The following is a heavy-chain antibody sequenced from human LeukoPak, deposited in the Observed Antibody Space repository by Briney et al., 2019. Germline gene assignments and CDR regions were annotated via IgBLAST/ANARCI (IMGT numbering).Heavy chain of an antibody. Sequence: GGSLRLSCAASGFTFSDYYMSWIRQAPGKGLEWVSYISSSGSTIYYADSVKGRFTISRDNAKNSLYLQMNSLRAEDTAVYYCARSVSRVVVVAARWGQGTLVTVSS. CDR3: ARSVSRVVVVAAR. V-gene: IGHV3-11*01. J-gene: IGHJ4*02. D-gene: IGHD2-15*01. CDR2: ISSSGSTI. CDR1: GFTFSDYY.